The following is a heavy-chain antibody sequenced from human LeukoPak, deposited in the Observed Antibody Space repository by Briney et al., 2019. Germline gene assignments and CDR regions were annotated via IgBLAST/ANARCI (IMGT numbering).Heavy chain of an antibody. D-gene: IGHD6-13*01. Sequence: GGSLRLSCAASGFTFSTYVMHWVRQAPGKGLEWVALISYDETSKYYADSVKGRFTISRDNSKNTLYLQMDSLRAEDTAVYYCARDWQLDFWGQGTLVTVSS. V-gene: IGHV3-30-3*01. J-gene: IGHJ4*02. CDR2: ISYDETSK. CDR1: GFTFSTYV. CDR3: ARDWQLDF.